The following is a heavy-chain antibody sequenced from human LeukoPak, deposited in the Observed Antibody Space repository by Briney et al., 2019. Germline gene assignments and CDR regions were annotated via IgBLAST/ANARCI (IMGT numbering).Heavy chain of an antibody. CDR3: ARGNHTMVRGVRDY. Sequence: GGSLRLSCAASGFTFSSYSMNWVRQAPGKGLEWVSSISSSSSYIYYADSVKGRFTISRDNAKNSLYLQMNSLRAEDTAVYYCARGNHTMVRGVRDYWGQGTLVTVSS. D-gene: IGHD3-10*01. V-gene: IGHV3-21*01. CDR2: ISSSSSYI. CDR1: GFTFSSYS. J-gene: IGHJ4*02.